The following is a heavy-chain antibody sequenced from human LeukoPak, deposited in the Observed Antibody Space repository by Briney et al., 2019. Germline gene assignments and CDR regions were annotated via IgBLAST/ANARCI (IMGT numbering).Heavy chain of an antibody. Sequence: GGSLRLSCAVSGFPFSSYWMHWGRHAPGKGLVWVSGINIDGSRTYYADSVKGRFTISRDNARSTLDLQMNSLRVEDTAVYCCYGGNAEKWGQGTLVTVSS. CDR3: YGGNAEK. CDR2: INIDGSRT. V-gene: IGHV3-74*01. J-gene: IGHJ1*01. D-gene: IGHD4-23*01. CDR1: GFPFSSYW.